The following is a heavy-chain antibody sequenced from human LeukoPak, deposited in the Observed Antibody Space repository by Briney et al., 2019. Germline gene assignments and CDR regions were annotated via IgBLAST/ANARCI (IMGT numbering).Heavy chain of an antibody. V-gene: IGHV3-9*01. D-gene: IGHD1-26*01. J-gene: IGHJ4*02. CDR3: AAGGGNY. Sequence: GGSLRLSCAASGFTFDDYAMHWVRQAPGKGLEWVSGISWNSGSIGYADSVKGRFTISRDNAKNSLYLQMNSLRAEDTALYYCAAGGGNYWGRGTLVTVSS. CDR2: ISWNSGSI. CDR1: GFTFDDYA.